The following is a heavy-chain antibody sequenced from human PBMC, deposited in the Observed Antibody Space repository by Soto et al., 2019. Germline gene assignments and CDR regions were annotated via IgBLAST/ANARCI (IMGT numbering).Heavy chain of an antibody. V-gene: IGHV4-59*01. CDR2: IYCTGST. Sequence: SETLSLTCTVSGASMSSNYWTWIRQSPGKGLEWIGYIYCTGSTKYNPSLKSRVTISLDTSKNQFSLRLTSVTSADTAVYYCARGGSYGDFFDYWGQGAQVTVSS. CDR3: ARGGSYGDFFDY. D-gene: IGHD4-17*01. CDR1: GASMSSNY. J-gene: IGHJ4*02.